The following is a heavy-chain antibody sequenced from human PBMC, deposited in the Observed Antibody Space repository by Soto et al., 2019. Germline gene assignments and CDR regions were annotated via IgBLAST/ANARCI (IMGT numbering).Heavy chain of an antibody. Sequence: QLQLQESGPGLVKPSETLSLTCTVSGGSISSSSYYWGWIRQPPGKGLEWIGSIYYSGSTYYNPSLTSHVTMSVDTSKNQFPLQRSSVTATAPAVYYCARHNRGGYERHWFDPWGQGTLVTVSS. CDR2: IYYSGST. CDR1: GGSISSSSYY. CDR3: ARHNRGGYERHWFDP. J-gene: IGHJ5*02. D-gene: IGHD5-12*01. V-gene: IGHV4-39*01.